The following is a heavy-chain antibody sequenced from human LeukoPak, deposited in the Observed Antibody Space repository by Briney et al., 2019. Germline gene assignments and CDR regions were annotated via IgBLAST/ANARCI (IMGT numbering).Heavy chain of an antibody. CDR1: GFTFSSYC. CDR3: AKDSPPSGYHCGAFDM. V-gene: IGHV3-30*02. Sequence: QPGGSLRLSCAASGFTFSSYCMRSVRQHPGNGLEWVALIRFDGSNKYYADSVKGRFTISRDNSKSTLYLQMNSLRAEDTAVYHCAKDSPPSGYHCGAFDMLGQGTMVAVSS. J-gene: IGHJ3*02. CDR2: IRFDGSNK. D-gene: IGHD3-22*01.